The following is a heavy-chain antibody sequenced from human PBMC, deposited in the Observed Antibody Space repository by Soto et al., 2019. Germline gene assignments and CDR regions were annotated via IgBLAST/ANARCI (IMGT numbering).Heavy chain of an antibody. V-gene: IGHV5-51*01. CDR1: GYSFTSYW. CDR3: ARPHGPYYYGMDV. J-gene: IGHJ6*02. Sequence: PXXSLKISFKGSGYSFTSYWISWVLQMPGKGVKWMGIIYPGDSDTRYSPSFQGQVTISADKSISTAYLQWSSLKASDTAMYYCARPHGPYYYGMDVWGQGTTVTVSS. CDR2: IYPGDSDT.